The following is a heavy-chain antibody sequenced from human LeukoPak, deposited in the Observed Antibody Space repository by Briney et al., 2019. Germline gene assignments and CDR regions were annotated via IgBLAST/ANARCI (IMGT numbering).Heavy chain of an antibody. J-gene: IGHJ4*02. CDR2: IVPILGTA. D-gene: IGHD1-1*01. CDR3: APGDRTGTTSGVSGMALYYFDY. CDR1: GGTFSTYA. V-gene: IGHV1-69*04. Sequence: ASVKVSCKASGGTFSTYAISWVRQAPGQGLEWVGRIVPILGTANYAQNFQGRVTITADISTTTAYMELSSLRSEDTAVYYCAPGDRTGTTSGVSGMALYYFDYWGQGTLVTVSS.